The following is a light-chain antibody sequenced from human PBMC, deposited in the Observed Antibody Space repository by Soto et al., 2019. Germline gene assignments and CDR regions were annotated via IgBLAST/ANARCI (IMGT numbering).Light chain of an antibody. CDR3: HQYDNFPVS. V-gene: IGKV1-33*01. CDR2: VAS. J-gene: IGKJ3*01. Sequence: DIPMTQSPSSLSASVGDRVTITCQATQDISDYLNWYQQKPGKAPKLLIYVASILDTGVPSRFSGGGAGTDFTFTISSLQPEDIATYYGHQYDNFPVSFGPGTNVDIK. CDR1: QDISDY.